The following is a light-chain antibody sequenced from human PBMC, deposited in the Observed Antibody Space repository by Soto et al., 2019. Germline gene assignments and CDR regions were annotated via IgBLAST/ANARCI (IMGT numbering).Light chain of an antibody. Sequence: QSALTQPASVSGSPGQSITISCTGTSSDVGDYNYVSWYQQHPGKAPKLMIYDVSNRPSGVSNRFSGSKSGNTASLTISGLQAEDEADYYCSSYISSSTLEVFGGGTKLTVL. J-gene: IGLJ2*01. CDR1: SSDVGDYNY. V-gene: IGLV2-14*03. CDR3: SSYISSSTLEV. CDR2: DVS.